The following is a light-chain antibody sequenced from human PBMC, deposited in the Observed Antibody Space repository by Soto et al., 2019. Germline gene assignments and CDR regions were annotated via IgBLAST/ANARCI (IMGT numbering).Light chain of an antibody. Sequence: QSALTQPASVSGSPGQWITISCTETSSDVSTYRYISWYQQHPGKAPKFLIYDVSDRPSGVSNRFSGSKSGNTASLTISGLQAEDEADYYCGAYTNLNTWVFGGGTKLTVL. J-gene: IGLJ2*01. CDR3: GAYTNLNTWV. CDR1: SSDVSTYRY. CDR2: DVS. V-gene: IGLV2-14*03.